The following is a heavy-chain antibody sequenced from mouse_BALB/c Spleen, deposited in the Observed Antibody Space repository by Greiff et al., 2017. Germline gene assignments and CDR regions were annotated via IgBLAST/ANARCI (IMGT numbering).Heavy chain of an antibody. CDR1: GYTFTSYW. CDR2: IDPSDSYT. CDR3: TRSRYGNPDAMDY. J-gene: IGHJ4*01. V-gene: IGHV1S127*01. Sequence: VQLQQPGAELVKPGASVKMSCKASGYTFTSYWMHWVKQRPGQGLEWIGVIDPSDSYTSYNQKFKGKATLTVDTSSSTAYMQLSSLTSEDSAVYYCTRSRYGNPDAMDYWGQGTSVTVSS. D-gene: IGHD2-10*02.